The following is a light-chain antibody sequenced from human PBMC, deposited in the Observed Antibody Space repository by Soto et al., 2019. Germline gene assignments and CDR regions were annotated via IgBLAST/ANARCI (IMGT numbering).Light chain of an antibody. CDR1: SSDVGGYTY. Sequence: QSALTQPASVSGSPGQSITISCTGTSSDVGGYTYVSWYQHHPGKAPKLIIFDVSNRPSGVSNPFSGSKSGNTASLTISALQPEAEADYYCSSYTTSNTRQIVFGTGTKVTVL. CDR3: SSYTTSNTRQIV. CDR2: DVS. J-gene: IGLJ1*01. V-gene: IGLV2-14*03.